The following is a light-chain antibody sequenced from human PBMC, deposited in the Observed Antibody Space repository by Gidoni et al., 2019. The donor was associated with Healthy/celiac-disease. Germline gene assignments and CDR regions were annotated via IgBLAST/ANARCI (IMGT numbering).Light chain of an antibody. CDR2: DAS. J-gene: IGKJ2*02. CDR3: QQYDST. CDR1: QDISNY. V-gene: IGKV1-33*01. Sequence: DIQMTQSPSSLSASVGDRVTITCQASQDISNYLNWYQQKPGKAPKLLIYDASNLETGGPSRFSGSGSGTDFTFTISSLQPEDIATYYCQQYDSTFGQGTKLEIK.